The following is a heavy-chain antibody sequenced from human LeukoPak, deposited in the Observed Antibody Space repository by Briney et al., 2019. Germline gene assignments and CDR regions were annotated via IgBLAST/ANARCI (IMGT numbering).Heavy chain of an antibody. CDR2: VNLQGST. CDR3: AREGGPYRPLDY. CDR1: GGSISDTNW. Sequence: SETLSLTCGVSGGSISDTNWWTWFRQPPGKGLEWIGEVNLQGSTNYSPSLKSRVAISVDKSENHISLKLTSVTAADTAVYYCAREGGPYRPLDYSGQGTLVTVAS. J-gene: IGHJ4*02. V-gene: IGHV4-4*02.